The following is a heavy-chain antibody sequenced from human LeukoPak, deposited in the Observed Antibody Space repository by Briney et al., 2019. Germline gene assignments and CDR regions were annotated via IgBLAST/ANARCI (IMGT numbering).Heavy chain of an antibody. CDR1: GGSISSYY. CDR3: ASATWGHNAFDI. V-gene: IGHV4-59*01. Sequence: TSETLSLTCTVSGGSISSYYWSWIRQPPGKGLEWIGYIYYSGSTNYNPSLKSRVTISVDTSKNQFSLKLSSVTAADTAVYYCASATWGHNAFDIWGQGTMVTVSS. CDR2: IYYSGST. D-gene: IGHD7-27*01. J-gene: IGHJ3*02.